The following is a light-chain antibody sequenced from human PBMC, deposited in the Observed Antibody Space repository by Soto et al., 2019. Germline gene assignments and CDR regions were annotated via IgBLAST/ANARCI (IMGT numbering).Light chain of an antibody. V-gene: IGKV1-5*01. CDR1: QSISRW. Sequence: IQITQSPFPLSESVGDRVTITCRASQSISRWLAWYQQKPGKAPQVLIYDASILQSGVPSRFSGSGSGSQFTLTISSLQPDDVATYYCQQYDSDSSFGGGTKV. CDR3: QQYDSDSS. CDR2: DAS. J-gene: IGKJ4*01.